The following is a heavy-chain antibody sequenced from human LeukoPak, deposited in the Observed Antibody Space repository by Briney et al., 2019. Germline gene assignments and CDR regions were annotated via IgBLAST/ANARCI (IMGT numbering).Heavy chain of an antibody. J-gene: IGHJ4*02. D-gene: IGHD6-13*01. CDR1: GFSLSTSGVG. V-gene: IGHV2-5*02. CDR3: THQHNLAAADT. CDR2: IYWDGDQ. Sequence: SGPTLVNPTQTLTLTCTFSGFSLSTSGVGVWRIRQPPGKALEWLALIYWDGDQRYSPSMQTRLTIVRDTSKNQVVLTLTNVDPVDTATYYCTHQHNLAAADTWGQGILVTVSS.